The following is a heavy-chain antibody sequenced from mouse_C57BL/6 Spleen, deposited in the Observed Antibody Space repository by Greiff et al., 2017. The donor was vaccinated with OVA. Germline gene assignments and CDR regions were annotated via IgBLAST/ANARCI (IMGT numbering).Heavy chain of an antibody. CDR2: ISSGSSTI. Sequence: EVKLVESGGGLVKPGGSLKLSCAASGFTFSDYGMHWVRQAPEKGLEWVAYISSGSSTIYYADTVKGRFTISLDHAKTALVLKMTRLRSEDTARYYCARLGYYGSSYDYYAMDYWGQGTSVTVSS. V-gene: IGHV5-17*01. D-gene: IGHD1-1*01. CDR1: GFTFSDYG. J-gene: IGHJ4*01. CDR3: ARLGYYGSSYDYYAMDY.